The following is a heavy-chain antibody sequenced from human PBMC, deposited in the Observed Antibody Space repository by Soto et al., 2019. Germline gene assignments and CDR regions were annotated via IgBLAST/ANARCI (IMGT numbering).Heavy chain of an antibody. J-gene: IGHJ4*02. CDR1: GYAFTTYG. D-gene: IGHD1-1*01. V-gene: IGHV1-18*01. CDR3: ARGRYGDY. CDR2: ISAHNGNT. Sequence: QVHLVQSGAEVKKPGASVKVSCKGSGYAFTTYGITWVRQAPGQGLEWMGWISAHNGNTNYAQKLQGRVTVTRDTSTSPAYMELRSLRSDDTAVYCCARGRYGDYWGQGAVVTVSS.